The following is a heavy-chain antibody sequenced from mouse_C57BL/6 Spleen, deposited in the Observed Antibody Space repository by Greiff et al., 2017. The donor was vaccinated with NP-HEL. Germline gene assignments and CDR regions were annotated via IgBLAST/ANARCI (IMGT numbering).Heavy chain of an antibody. D-gene: IGHD2-4*01. Sequence: VQLQQPGAELVRPGSSVKLSCKASGYTFTSYWMHWVKQRPIQGLEWIGNIDPSDSETHYNQKFKDKATLTVDKSSSTAYMQLSSLTSEDSAVYYCASERDYEGAMDYWGQGTSVTVSS. CDR3: ASERDYEGAMDY. J-gene: IGHJ4*01. V-gene: IGHV1-52*01. CDR2: IDPSDSET. CDR1: GYTFTSYW.